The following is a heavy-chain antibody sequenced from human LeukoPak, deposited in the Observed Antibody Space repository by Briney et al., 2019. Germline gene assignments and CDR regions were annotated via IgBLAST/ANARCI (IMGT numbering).Heavy chain of an antibody. CDR2: IYYSGST. Sequence: SETLSLTCTVSGGSTSSSSYYWGWIRQPPGKGLEWIGSIYYSGSTYYNPSLKSRVTISVDTSKNQFSLKLSSVTAADTAVYYCARARGEYCSSTSCYNWFDPWGQGTLVTVSS. J-gene: IGHJ5*02. CDR3: ARARGEYCSSTSCYNWFDP. CDR1: GGSTSSSSYY. D-gene: IGHD2-2*01. V-gene: IGHV4-39*01.